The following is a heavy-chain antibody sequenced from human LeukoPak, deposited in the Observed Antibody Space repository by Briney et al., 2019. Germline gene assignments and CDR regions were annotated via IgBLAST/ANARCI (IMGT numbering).Heavy chain of an antibody. D-gene: IGHD3-22*01. CDR1: GFTFSSFE. CDR3: ARTISSGYSY. J-gene: IGHJ4*02. CDR2: ISSSSSYI. V-gene: IGHV3-21*05. Sequence: GGSLRLSCAASGFTFSSFEMNWIRQAPGKGLEWVSYISSSSSYIYYADSVKGRFTISRDNAKNSPYLQMNSLRAEDTAVYYCARTISSGYSYWGQGTLVTVSS.